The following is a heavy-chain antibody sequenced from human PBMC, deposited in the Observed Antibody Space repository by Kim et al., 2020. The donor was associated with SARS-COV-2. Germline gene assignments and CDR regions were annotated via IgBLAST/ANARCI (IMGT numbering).Heavy chain of an antibody. CDR3: ARDKLKPYAAFWSGYWGPNWFDP. Sequence: ASVKVSCKASGYTFTGYYMHWVRQAPGQGLEWMGWINPNSGGTNYAQKFQGRVTMTRDTSISTAYMELSRLRSDDTAVYYCARDKLKPYAAFWSGYWGPNWFDPWGQGTLVTVSS. J-gene: IGHJ5*02. V-gene: IGHV1-2*02. CDR2: INPNSGGT. CDR1: GYTFTGYY. D-gene: IGHD3-3*01.